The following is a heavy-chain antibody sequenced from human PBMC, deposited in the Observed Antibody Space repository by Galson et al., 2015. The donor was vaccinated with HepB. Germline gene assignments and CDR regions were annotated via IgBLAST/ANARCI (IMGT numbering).Heavy chain of an antibody. D-gene: IGHD7-27*01. V-gene: IGHV1-69*04. CDR2: IIPILGIA. CDR1: GGTFSSYT. CDR3: ARDLRLGDWYFDL. J-gene: IGHJ2*01. Sequence: SVKVSCKASGGTFSSYTISWVRQAPGQGLEWMGRIIPILGIANYAQKFQGRVTITADKSTSTAYMELSSLRSEDTAVYYCARDLRLGDWYFDLWGRGTLVTVSS.